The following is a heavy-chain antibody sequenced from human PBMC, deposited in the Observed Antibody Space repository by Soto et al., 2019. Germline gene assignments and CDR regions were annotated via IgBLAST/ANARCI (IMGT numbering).Heavy chain of an antibody. Sequence: QVQLQESGPGLVKPSQTLSLTCTVSGGSNIRDGYYWSWIRQHPGKGLEWIAYISYSGSSYSNPSLKSRVTTSADTSKNQFSLRLTSVTAADTAVYFCARATPAGSADFWGQGTLVTVSS. V-gene: IGHV4-31*03. CDR2: ISYSGSS. D-gene: IGHD2-2*01. J-gene: IGHJ4*02. CDR1: GGSNIRDGYY. CDR3: ARATPAGSADF.